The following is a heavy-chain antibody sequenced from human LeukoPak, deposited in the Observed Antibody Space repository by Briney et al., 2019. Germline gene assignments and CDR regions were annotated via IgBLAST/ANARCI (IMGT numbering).Heavy chain of an antibody. J-gene: IGHJ4*02. Sequence: GGSLRLSCAASGFTFSSYAMSWVRQAPGKGPEWVSAISGSGGSTYYADSVKGRFTISRDNSKNTLYLQMDSLRAEDTAVYYCAKSDVLLWFGELPTHFDYWGQGTLVTVSS. CDR1: GFTFSSYA. CDR3: AKSDVLLWFGELPTHFDY. CDR2: ISGSGGST. V-gene: IGHV3-23*01. D-gene: IGHD3-10*01.